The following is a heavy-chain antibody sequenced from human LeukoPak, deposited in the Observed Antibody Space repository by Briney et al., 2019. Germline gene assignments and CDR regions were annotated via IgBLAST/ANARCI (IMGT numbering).Heavy chain of an antibody. CDR3: ARRDLDY. CDR2: IIISSSTI. Sequence: GGSLRHSCAASGFTFSNYNMNWVRQAPGKGLEWVSYIIISSSTIYYADSVKGRFTISRDNAKNSLYLQMNSLRAEDTAVYYCARRDLDYWGQGTLVTVSS. V-gene: IGHV3-48*01. J-gene: IGHJ4*02. CDR1: GFTFSNYN.